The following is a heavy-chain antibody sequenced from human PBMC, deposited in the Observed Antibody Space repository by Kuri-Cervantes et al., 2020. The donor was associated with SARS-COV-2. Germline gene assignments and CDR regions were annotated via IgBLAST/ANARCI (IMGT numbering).Heavy chain of an antibody. V-gene: IGHV1-69*13. CDR1: RGTFNTHI. J-gene: IGHJ5*02. D-gene: IGHD2-21*01. CDR3: ARETGDRKMGIDP. Sequence: SVKVSCKASRGTFNTHIINWLRQAPGQGLEWMGGIRPAFGAPYYAQKFQGRVTIAADESTSTVHMELGSLNSEDTAIYYCARETGDRKMGIDPWGQGTLVTVSS. CDR2: IRPAFGAP.